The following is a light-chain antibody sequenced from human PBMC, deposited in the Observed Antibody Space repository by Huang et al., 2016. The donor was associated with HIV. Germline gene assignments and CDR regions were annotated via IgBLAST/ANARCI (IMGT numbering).Light chain of an antibody. J-gene: IGKJ2*01. V-gene: IGKV3-15*01. Sequence: ERVLTQSPGTLTASPGERATISCRTSQGIGNSLAWYQLNPGQAPRLLIYETFIRASVIPARFSGGGAEIDFTLTISGLQSEDSAVYYCQQYHEWPRTFGQGTKVEIK. CDR1: QGIGNS. CDR2: ETF. CDR3: QQYHEWPRT.